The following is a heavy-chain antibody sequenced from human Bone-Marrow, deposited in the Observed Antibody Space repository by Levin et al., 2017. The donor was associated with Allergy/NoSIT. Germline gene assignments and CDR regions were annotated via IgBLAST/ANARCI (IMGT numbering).Heavy chain of an antibody. Sequence: SQTLSLTCTVSGDSISPYYWSWIRQPPGKGLEWMGYISYSGTPNYSPSLKSRVSISLDTSKNQFSLTPRAVTAADTDVYDCARSRYADYVDYWGQGTQVTVSS. CDR2: ISYSGTP. CDR1: GDSISPYY. D-gene: IGHD2-2*01. V-gene: IGHV4-59*01. CDR3: ARSRYADYVDY. J-gene: IGHJ4*02.